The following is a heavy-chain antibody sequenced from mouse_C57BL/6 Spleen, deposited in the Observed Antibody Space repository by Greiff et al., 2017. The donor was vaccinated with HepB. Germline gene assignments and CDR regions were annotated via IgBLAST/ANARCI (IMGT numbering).Heavy chain of an antibody. CDR2: IHPNSGST. CDR3: GRAVGAPGY. CDR1: GYTFTSYW. D-gene: IGHD1-1*01. Sequence: VQLQQSGAELVKPGASVKLSCKASGYTFTSYWMHWVKQRPGQGLEWIGMIHPNSGSTNYNEKFKSKATLTVDKSSSTAYMQLSSLTSEDSAVYYCGRAVGAPGYWGQGTTLTVSS. J-gene: IGHJ2*01. V-gene: IGHV1-64*01.